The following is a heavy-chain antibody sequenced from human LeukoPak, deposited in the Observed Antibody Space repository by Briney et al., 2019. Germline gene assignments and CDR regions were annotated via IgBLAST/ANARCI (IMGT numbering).Heavy chain of an antibody. CDR3: ANGLVVVTAAPHFDY. V-gene: IGHV3-30*02. D-gene: IGHD2-21*02. CDR1: GFTFSSYG. Sequence: GGSLRLSCAASGFTFSSYGMHWVRQAPGKGLEWVAFIRYDGSNKYYADSVKGRFTISRDNSKNTLYLQMNSLRAEDTAVYYCANGLVVVTAAPHFDYWGQGTRVTVSS. J-gene: IGHJ4*02. CDR2: IRYDGSNK.